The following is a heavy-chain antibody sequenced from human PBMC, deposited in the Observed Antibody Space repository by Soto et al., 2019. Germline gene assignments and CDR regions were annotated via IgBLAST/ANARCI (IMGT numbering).Heavy chain of an antibody. CDR2: IHSSGTT. V-gene: IGHV4-4*07. D-gene: IGHD1-7*01. CDR3: ARDRILGTSYSDY. Sequence: SETLSLTCTVSSGSINSFYWSWIRQPAGKGLEWIGRIHSSGTTNYNPSLKSRVTMSVDTSRNQFSLKLTSVTAADTAVYYCARDRILGTSYSDYWGQGVLVTVSS. J-gene: IGHJ4*02. CDR1: SGSINSFY.